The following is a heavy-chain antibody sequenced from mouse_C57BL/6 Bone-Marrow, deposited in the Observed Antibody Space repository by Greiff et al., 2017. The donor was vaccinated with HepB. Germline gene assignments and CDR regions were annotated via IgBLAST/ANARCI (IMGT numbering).Heavy chain of an antibody. V-gene: IGHV2-5*01. J-gene: IGHJ4*01. CDR1: GFSLTSYG. CDR2: IWRGGST. Sequence: QVQLKQSGPGLVQPSQSLSITCTVSGFSLTSYGVHWVRQSPGKGLEWLGVIWRGGSTDYNAAFMSRLSITKDNSKSQVFFKMNSLQADDTAIYYCKTPDYSNYEDYAMDYWGQGTSVTVSS. D-gene: IGHD2-5*01. CDR3: KTPDYSNYEDYAMDY.